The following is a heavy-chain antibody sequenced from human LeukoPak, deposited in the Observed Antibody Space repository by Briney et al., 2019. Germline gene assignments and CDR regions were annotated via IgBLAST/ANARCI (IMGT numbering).Heavy chain of an antibody. D-gene: IGHD4-11*01. Sequence: GGSLRLSCAASGFTFSSYWMNWVRQAPGKGLEWVANIKQDGSEKYYVDSVKGRFTISRDNAKNSMYLQMNSLRAEDTAVYYCAKTGLTTYYFDYWGQGTLVTVSS. CDR3: AKTGLTTYYFDY. CDR2: IKQDGSEK. J-gene: IGHJ4*02. V-gene: IGHV3-7*03. CDR1: GFTFSSYW.